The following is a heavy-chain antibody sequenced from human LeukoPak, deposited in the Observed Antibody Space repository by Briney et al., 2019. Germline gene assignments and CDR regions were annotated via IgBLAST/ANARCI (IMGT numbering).Heavy chain of an antibody. CDR1: GYTFTSYA. J-gene: IGHJ4*02. Sequence: ASVKVSCKASGYTFTSYAMNWVRQAPGQGLEWMGWINTNARNPTYAQGFTGRFVFTLDTSVSTAYLQITSLKAEDTAVYYCAREYYYGSGSYYNIAHFDYWGQGTLVTVSS. V-gene: IGHV7-4-1*02. CDR3: AREYYYGSGSYYNIAHFDY. CDR2: INTNARNP. D-gene: IGHD3-10*01.